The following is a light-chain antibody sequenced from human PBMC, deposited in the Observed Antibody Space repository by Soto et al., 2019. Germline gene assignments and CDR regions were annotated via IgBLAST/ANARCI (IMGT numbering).Light chain of an antibody. CDR2: GAS. V-gene: IGKV3-15*01. CDR1: QSVNSH. CDR3: QQYNSWPLT. Sequence: EIVMTQSPATLSGSPGERATLSCRASQSVNSHLAWYHQTPGQAPRLLIYGASTSATGIPARFSGSGSGTEFTLTISSLQPEDFAVYFCQQYNSWPLTFGQGTKVEVK. J-gene: IGKJ1*01.